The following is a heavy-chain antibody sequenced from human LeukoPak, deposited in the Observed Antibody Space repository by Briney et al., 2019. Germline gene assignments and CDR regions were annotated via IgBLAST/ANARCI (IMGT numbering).Heavy chain of an antibody. V-gene: IGHV3-53*01. Sequence: GGTLRLSCAASGFTFSSYGMSWVRQAPGKGLEWVSVIYSGGSTYYADSVKGRFTISRDNSKNTLYLQMNSLRAEDTAVYYCARGRGYCSGGSCYSHAFDIWGQGTMVTVSS. CDR1: GFTFSSYG. J-gene: IGHJ3*02. CDR3: ARGRGYCSGGSCYSHAFDI. CDR2: IYSGGST. D-gene: IGHD2-15*01.